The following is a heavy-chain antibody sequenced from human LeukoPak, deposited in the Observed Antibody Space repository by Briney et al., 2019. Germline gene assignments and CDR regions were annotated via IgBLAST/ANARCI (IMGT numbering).Heavy chain of an antibody. CDR2: IYHSGST. J-gene: IGHJ3*02. D-gene: IGHD5-24*01. CDR1: GYSISSGYY. V-gene: IGHV4-38-2*02. Sequence: SETLSLTCTVSGYSISSGYYWGWIRPPPGKGLEWIGSIYHSGSTYYNPSLKSRATISVDTSKNQFSLKLSSVTAADTAVYYCAGEMATIIRLDAFDIWGQGTMVTVSS. CDR3: AGEMATIIRLDAFDI.